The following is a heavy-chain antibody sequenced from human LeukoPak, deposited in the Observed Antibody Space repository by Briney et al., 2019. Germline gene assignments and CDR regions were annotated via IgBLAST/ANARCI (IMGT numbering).Heavy chain of an antibody. CDR1: GGTFSSYA. Sequence: ASVKVSCKASGGTFSSYAISWVRQAPGQGLEWMGIINPSGGSTSYAQKFQGRVTMTRDTSTSTVYMELSSLRSEDTAVYYCARDRNNVDTAMVYDYWGQGTLVTVSS. J-gene: IGHJ4*02. CDR2: INPSGGST. D-gene: IGHD5-18*01. V-gene: IGHV1-46*01. CDR3: ARDRNNVDTAMVYDY.